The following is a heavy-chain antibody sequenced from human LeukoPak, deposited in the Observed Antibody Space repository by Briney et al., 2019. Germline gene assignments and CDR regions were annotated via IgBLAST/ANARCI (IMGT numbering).Heavy chain of an antibody. V-gene: IGHV3-20*04. J-gene: IGHJ4*02. CDR3: ARGLFWYSSGWGPSGY. Sequence: PGGSLRLSCAASGFTFNDYGMSWVRQAPGKGLEWVSVINWNGGSTGYADSVKGRFTISRDNANNSLYLQMNSLRAEDTALYYCARGLFWYSSGWGPSGYWGQGTLVTVSS. D-gene: IGHD6-19*01. CDR2: INWNGGST. CDR1: GFTFNDYG.